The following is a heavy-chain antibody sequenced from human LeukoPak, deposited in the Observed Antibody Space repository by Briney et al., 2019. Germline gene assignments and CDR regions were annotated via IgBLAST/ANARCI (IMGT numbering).Heavy chain of an antibody. D-gene: IGHD5-12*01. CDR2: IKQDGSEK. J-gene: IGHJ4*02. V-gene: IGHV3-7*01. Sequence: GGSLRLSCAASGFTFSSYAMSWVRQAPGKGLEWVANIKQDGSEKYYVDSVKGRFTISRDNAKNSLYLQMNSLRAEDTAVYYCAREASGYDCIDYWGQGTLVTVSS. CDR3: AREASGYDCIDY. CDR1: GFTFSSYA.